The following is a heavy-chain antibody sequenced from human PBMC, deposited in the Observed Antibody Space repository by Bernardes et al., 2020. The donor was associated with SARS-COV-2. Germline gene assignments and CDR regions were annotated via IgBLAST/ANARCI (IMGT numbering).Heavy chain of an antibody. J-gene: IGHJ4*02. Sequence: GGSLRLSCAASGFTVSSNYMSWVRQAPGKGLEWVSVIYSGGSTYYADSVKGRFTISRDNSKNTLYLQMNSLRAEDTAVYYCALYDSSGYDDYWGQGTLVTVSS. V-gene: IGHV3-53*01. CDR1: GFTVSSNY. CDR2: IYSGGST. CDR3: ALYDSSGYDDY. D-gene: IGHD3-22*01.